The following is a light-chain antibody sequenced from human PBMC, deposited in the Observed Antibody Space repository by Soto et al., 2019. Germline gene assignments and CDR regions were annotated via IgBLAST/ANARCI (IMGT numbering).Light chain of an antibody. J-gene: IGLJ1*01. V-gene: IGLV2-11*01. CDR2: DVS. Sequence: QSALTHPRSVSGSPGQSVTISCTGTSSDVGGYNYVSWYQQHPGKAPKLMIYDVSKRPSGVPDRFSGSKSGNTASLTISGLQAEDEADYYCCSYAGSYTYVFGTETKLTVL. CDR3: CSYAGSYTYV. CDR1: SSDVGGYNY.